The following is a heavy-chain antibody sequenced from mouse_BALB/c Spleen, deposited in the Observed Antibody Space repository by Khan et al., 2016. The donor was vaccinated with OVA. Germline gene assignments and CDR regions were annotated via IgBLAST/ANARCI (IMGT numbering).Heavy chain of an antibody. CDR3: ARWNYRYDGYFDY. V-gene: IGHV3-8*02. D-gene: IGHD2-14*01. Sequence: EVQLQESGPSLVKPSQTLSLTCSVTGDSITSGYWNWIRRFPGNKLEYMGYISYSDSTFYNPSLKSRISITRDTSKNKYYLQLNSVTTEDTATYYCARWNYRYDGYFDYWGQGTTLTVSS. CDR2: ISYSDST. CDR1: GDSITSGY. J-gene: IGHJ2*01.